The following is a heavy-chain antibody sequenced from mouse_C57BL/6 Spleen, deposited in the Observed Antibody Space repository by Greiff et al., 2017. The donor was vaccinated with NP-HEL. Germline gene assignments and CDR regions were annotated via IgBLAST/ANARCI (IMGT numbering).Heavy chain of an antibody. CDR1: GYTFTSYW. CDR2: IHPNSGST. V-gene: IGHV1-64*01. D-gene: IGHD2-3*01. J-gene: IGHJ3*01. CDR3: ASPDYDGYYVWFAY. Sequence: QVQLQQPGAELVKPGASVKLSCKASGYTFTSYWMHWVKQRPGQGLEWIGMIHPNSGSTNYNEKFKSKATLTVDKSSSTAYMQLSSLTSEDSAVYYCASPDYDGYYVWFAYWGQGTLVTVSA.